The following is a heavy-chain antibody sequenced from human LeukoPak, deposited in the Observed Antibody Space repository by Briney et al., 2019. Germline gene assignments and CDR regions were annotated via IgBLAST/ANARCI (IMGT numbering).Heavy chain of an antibody. Sequence: GGSLRLSCAASGFTFSSYAMHWVRQAPGKGLEWVAVISYDGSSKYYADSVKGRFTISRDNSKNTLYLQMNHLRAEDTAVYFCASGNYFDYWGQGTLVAVSS. D-gene: IGHD2-15*01. V-gene: IGHV3-30-3*01. CDR3: ASGNYFDY. CDR1: GFTFSSYA. CDR2: ISYDGSSK. J-gene: IGHJ4*02.